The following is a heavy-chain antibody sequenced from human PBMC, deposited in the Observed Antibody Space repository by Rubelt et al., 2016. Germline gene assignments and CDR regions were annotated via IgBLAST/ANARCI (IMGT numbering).Heavy chain of an antibody. J-gene: IGHJ4*02. V-gene: IGHV3-21*02. CDR1: GFSFSSYS. CDR3: ARGGYNSVY. Sequence: EVPLVESGGGLVKPGGSLRLSCAASGFSFSSYSMNWVRQAPGKGLEWVSSITNTGDSTYYAGSVQGRFTISRDNSKNTLYLQMNNLGVGDTALYYCARGGYNSVYWGQGTLVTVSS. D-gene: IGHD5-24*01. CDR2: ITNTGDST.